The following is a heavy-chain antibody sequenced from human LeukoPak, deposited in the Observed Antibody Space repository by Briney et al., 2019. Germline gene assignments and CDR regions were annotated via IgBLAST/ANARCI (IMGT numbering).Heavy chain of an antibody. J-gene: IGHJ4*02. CDR3: ARRAGAYSHPYDY. Sequence: GGSLTLSCAASGFTVSSNYMSWVRQAPGKGLEWVSVIYSGGSTYYADSVKGRFTISRDNSKNTLYLQMNSLRAEDTAVYYCARRAGAYSHPYDYWGQGTLVTVSS. CDR1: GFTVSSNY. D-gene: IGHD4/OR15-4a*01. CDR2: IYSGGST. V-gene: IGHV3-53*01.